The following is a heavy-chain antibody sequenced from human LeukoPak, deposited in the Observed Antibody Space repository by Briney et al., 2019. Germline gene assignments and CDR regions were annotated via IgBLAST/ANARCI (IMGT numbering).Heavy chain of an antibody. CDR3: ARDGGVPVANDY. Sequence: ASVKVSCKASGYTFTSSGISWVRQAPGQGLEWMGWISAYSGDTDFPEKLQGRVTMTTDPSTSTVYMELRSLRSDDTAVYYCARDGGVPVANDYWGQGSLVTVSS. CDR1: GYTFTSSG. J-gene: IGHJ4*02. D-gene: IGHD2-2*01. V-gene: IGHV1-18*01. CDR2: ISAYSGDT.